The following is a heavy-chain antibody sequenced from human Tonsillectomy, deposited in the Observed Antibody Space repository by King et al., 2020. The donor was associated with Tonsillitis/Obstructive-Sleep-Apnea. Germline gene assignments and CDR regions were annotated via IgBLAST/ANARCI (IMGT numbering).Heavy chain of an antibody. Sequence: VQLVQSGGGVVQPGRSLRLSCAASRFTFSTYGMHWVRQTPGKGLEWIAVIWFDGSNRYYADSVKGRFTISRDNSKNTLYLQMNSLRADDTAVYYCARAAIVGATDAFDVWGQGTMVTVSS. CDR3: ARAAIVGATDAFDV. D-gene: IGHD1-26*01. V-gene: IGHV3-33*01. CDR1: RFTFSTYG. J-gene: IGHJ3*01. CDR2: IWFDGSNR.